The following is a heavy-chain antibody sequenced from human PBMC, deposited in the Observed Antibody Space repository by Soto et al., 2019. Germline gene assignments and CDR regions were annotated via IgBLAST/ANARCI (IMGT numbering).Heavy chain of an antibody. V-gene: IGHV1-18*01. J-gene: IGHJ4*02. D-gene: IGHD4-17*01. CDR1: GYTFSNYG. CDR2: ISVYNGDT. CDR3: ARTDSGDYVPPLDY. Sequence: QVQLVQSGAEVKKPGASVKVSCKASGYTFSNYGISWVRQAPGQGLEWMGTISVYNGDTNYAQKFQSRVTMTTDTSTSTAHMEVRSLRSDDTAVYYCARTDSGDYVPPLDYWGQGTLVTVSS.